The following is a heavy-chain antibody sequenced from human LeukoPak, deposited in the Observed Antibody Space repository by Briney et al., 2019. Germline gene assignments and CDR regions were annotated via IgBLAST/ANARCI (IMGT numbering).Heavy chain of an antibody. J-gene: IGHJ4*02. CDR2: MNPNSGNT. CDR1: GYTFTSYD. D-gene: IGHD3-22*01. V-gene: IGHV1-8*01. Sequence: ASVKVSCKASGYTFTSYDINWVRQATGQGLEWMGWMNPNSGNTGYAQKFQGRVTMTRNTSISTAYMELSSLRAEDTAVYYCAKVKASLGNYYDSSGSPDYWGQGTLVTVSS. CDR3: AKVKASLGNYYDSSGSPDY.